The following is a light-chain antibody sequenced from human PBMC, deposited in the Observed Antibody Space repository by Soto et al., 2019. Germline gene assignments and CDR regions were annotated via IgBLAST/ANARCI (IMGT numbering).Light chain of an antibody. CDR3: QQYNEYST. CDR2: GAS. V-gene: IGKV1-5*01. Sequence: DILLTQSPSSLSASVGDRVTITCRASKSVGASLAWYQQKPGKAPKLLIHGASTADSDVPIRFSGSGSGTEFSLTISSLPPGDVGTYFCQQYNEYSTFGQGTRLEI. CDR1: KSVGAS. J-gene: IGKJ2*01.